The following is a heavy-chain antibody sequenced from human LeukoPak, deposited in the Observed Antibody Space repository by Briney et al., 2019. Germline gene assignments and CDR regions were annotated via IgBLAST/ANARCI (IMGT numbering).Heavy chain of an antibody. J-gene: IGHJ2*01. D-gene: IGHD6-6*01. CDR1: GFTFSGYE. Sequence: GGSLRLSCAGSGFTFSGYEMNWVRQAPGKGLEWLSYVSTTGDIRHYADSVTGRFTISRDNAENALHLQMNSLRVEDTAIYYCARYSRWGTGNWYFDLWGRGTLLTVSS. CDR3: ARYSRWGTGNWYFDL. V-gene: IGHV3-48*03. CDR2: VSTTGDIR.